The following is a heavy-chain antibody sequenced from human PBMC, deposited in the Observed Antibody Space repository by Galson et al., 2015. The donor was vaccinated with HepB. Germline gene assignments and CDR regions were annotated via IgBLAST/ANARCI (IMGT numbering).Heavy chain of an antibody. Sequence: SLRLSCAASGFTYSSYAMHWVRQAPGKGLEWVAVISYDGSNKYYADSVKGRLTISRDNSKNTLYLQMNSLRAEDTAVYYCARDGWVSGHTIYGMDVWGQGTTVTVSS. CDR1: GFTYSSYA. CDR3: ARDGWVSGHTIYGMDV. V-gene: IGHV3-30*04. CDR2: ISYDGSNK. D-gene: IGHD3-10*01. J-gene: IGHJ6*02.